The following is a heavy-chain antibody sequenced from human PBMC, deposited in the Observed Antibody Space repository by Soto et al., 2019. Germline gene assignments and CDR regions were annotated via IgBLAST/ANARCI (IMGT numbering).Heavy chain of an antibody. Sequence: QVQLVESGGGLVKPGGSLRLTCAASGFSISDHYMSWIRQAPGKGLEWVSYSSNSGTFTKYADSVKGRFSISRDNAKNTLYLQMSSLRAEDTALYYCAKNQERELPRVIDFWGQGTLVTVSS. CDR2: SSNSGTFT. J-gene: IGHJ4*02. CDR3: AKNQERELPRVIDF. D-gene: IGHD1-7*01. V-gene: IGHV3-11*05. CDR1: GFSISDHY.